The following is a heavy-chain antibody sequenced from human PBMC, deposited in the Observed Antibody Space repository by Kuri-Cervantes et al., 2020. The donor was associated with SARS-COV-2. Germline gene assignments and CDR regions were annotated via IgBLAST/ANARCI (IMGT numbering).Heavy chain of an antibody. Sequence: ASVKVSCKASGYTFTGYYMHWVRQATGQGLEWMGWMNPNSGNTGYAQKFQGRVTMTRNTSISTAYMELSSLRSEDTAVYYCARNWLGYCSGGSCRYYYYYMDVWGKGTTVTVSS. CDR1: GYTFTGYY. D-gene: IGHD2-15*01. CDR3: ARNWLGYCSGGSCRYYYYYMDV. V-gene: IGHV1-8*02. J-gene: IGHJ6*03. CDR2: MNPNSGNT.